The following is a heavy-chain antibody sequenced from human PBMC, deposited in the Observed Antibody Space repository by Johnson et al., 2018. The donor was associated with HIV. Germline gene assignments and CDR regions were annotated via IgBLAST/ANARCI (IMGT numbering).Heavy chain of an antibody. J-gene: IGHJ3*02. CDR3: ARVSGWYEKGAFDI. Sequence: QVQLVESGGGVVQPGGSLRLSCAASGFTFSSHGMHWVRQAPGKGLDWVSFIRYDGSNKYYADSVKGRFTISRDNSKNTLYLQMNNLRAEDKAVYYCARVSGWYEKGAFDIWGQGTMVTVSS. CDR2: IRYDGSNK. D-gene: IGHD6-19*01. V-gene: IGHV3-30*02. CDR1: GFTFSSHG.